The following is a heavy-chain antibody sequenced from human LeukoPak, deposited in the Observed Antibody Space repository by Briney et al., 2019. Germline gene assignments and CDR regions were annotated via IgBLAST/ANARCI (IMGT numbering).Heavy chain of an antibody. CDR2: INPSGGSP. V-gene: IGHV1-46*01. CDR3: ARIQLWLLGDRRWFDP. D-gene: IGHD5-18*01. J-gene: IGHJ5*02. CDR1: RSTFTNCY. Sequence: ASVKVSCKASRSTFTNCYIHWVRQAPGQGLEWMGMINPSGGSPNYAQTFQGRVTMTRDTSTSTVYMELSSLRSDDTAVYYCARIQLWLLGDRRWFDPWGQGTLVTVSS.